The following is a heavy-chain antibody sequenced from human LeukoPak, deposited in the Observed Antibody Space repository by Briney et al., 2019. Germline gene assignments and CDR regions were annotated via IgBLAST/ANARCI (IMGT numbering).Heavy chain of an antibody. Sequence: GGSLRLSCAASGFIFRSYTMSWVRQAPGKGLEWVSSISGGSGGIYYSGSVKGRFTISRDNAKNMLFLEMTSLRAEDTALYYCAKYGIGYGDPIDHWGQGTLVTVSS. V-gene: IGHV3-23*01. CDR1: GFIFRSYT. D-gene: IGHD4-17*01. CDR2: ISGGSGGI. CDR3: AKYGIGYGDPIDH. J-gene: IGHJ4*02.